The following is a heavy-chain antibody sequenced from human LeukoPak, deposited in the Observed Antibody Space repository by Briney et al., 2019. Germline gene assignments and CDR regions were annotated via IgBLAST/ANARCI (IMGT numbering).Heavy chain of an antibody. V-gene: IGHV4-39*07. Sequence: PSETLSLTCTVSGGSISSSSYYWGWIRQPPGTGLEWIGSIYYSGSTYYNPSLKSRVTISVDTSKNQFSLKLSSVTAADTAVYYCAKLGSFYYYMDVWGKGTTVTVSS. CDR3: AKLGSFYYYMDV. CDR1: GGSISSSSYY. D-gene: IGHD3-16*01. CDR2: IYYSGST. J-gene: IGHJ6*03.